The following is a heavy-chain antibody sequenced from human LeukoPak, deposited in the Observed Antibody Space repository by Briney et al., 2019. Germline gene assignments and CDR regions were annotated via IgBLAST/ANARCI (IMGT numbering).Heavy chain of an antibody. CDR2: MNPNSGNT. J-gene: IGHJ6*02. CDR3: ATEKNYGDYNAYGMDV. V-gene: IGHV1-8*01. D-gene: IGHD4-17*01. Sequence: ASVKVSCKASGYTFTSYDINWVRQATGQGLEWMGWMNPNSGNTGYAQKFQGRVTMTRNTSISTAYMELSSLRAEDTAVYYCATEKNYGDYNAYGMDVWGQGTTVIVSS. CDR1: GYTFTSYD.